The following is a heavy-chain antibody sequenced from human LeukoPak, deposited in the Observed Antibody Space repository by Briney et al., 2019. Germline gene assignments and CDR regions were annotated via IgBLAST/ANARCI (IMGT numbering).Heavy chain of an antibody. J-gene: IGHJ5*02. D-gene: IGHD6-13*01. V-gene: IGHV6-1*01. Sequence: SQTLSLTCAISGDSVSSNSAAWNWIRQSPSRGLEWLGRTYYRSKWYNDYAVSVKSRITINPDTSKNQFSLQLNSVTPEDTAVYYCARDSGLYSPQFAAGTGSSVEGTSGFDPWGQGTLVTVSS. CDR1: GDSVSSNSAA. CDR2: TYYRSKWYN. CDR3: ARDSGLYSPQFAAGTGSSVEGTSGFDP.